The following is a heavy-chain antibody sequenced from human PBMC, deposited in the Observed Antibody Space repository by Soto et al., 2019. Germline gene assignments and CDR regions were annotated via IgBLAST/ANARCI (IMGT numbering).Heavy chain of an antibody. CDR2: INSDGSST. Sequence: EVQLVESGGGLVQPGGSLRLSCAASGFTFSSYWMHWVRQAPGKGLVWVSRINSDGSSTSYADSVKGRFTISRDNAKNTLYLQMNSLRAEDTAVYYCARMREYGDYWGFYYYYYGMDVWGQGTTVTVSS. CDR1: GFTFSSYW. J-gene: IGHJ6*02. CDR3: ARMREYGDYWGFYYYYYGMDV. V-gene: IGHV3-74*01. D-gene: IGHD4-17*01.